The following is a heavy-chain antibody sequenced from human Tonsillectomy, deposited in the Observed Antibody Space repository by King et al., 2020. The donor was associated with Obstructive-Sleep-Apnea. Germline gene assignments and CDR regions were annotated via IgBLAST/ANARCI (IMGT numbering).Heavy chain of an antibody. Sequence: VQLQESGPGLVKPSGTLSLTCTVSGGSISSTNWWNWVRQPPGKGLEWIGEISHSGRTNYNPSLKRRVALSVDNSKNQLSLKLSSVTAADTAVYYCAREPRSGSYYFDYWGQGTLVTVSS. V-gene: IGHV4-4*02. CDR1: GGSISSTNW. D-gene: IGHD3-10*01. CDR2: ISHSGRT. J-gene: IGHJ4*02. CDR3: AREPRSGSYYFDY.